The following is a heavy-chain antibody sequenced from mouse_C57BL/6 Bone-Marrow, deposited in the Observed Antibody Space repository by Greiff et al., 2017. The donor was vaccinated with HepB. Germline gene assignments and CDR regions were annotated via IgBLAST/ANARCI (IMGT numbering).Heavy chain of an antibody. V-gene: IGHV1-26*01. D-gene: IGHD1-1*01. CDR1: GYTFTDYY. Sequence: VQLQQSGPELVKPGASVKISCKASGYTFTDYYMNWVKQSHGKSLEWIGDINPNNGGTSYNQKFKGKATLTVDKSSSTAYMELRSLTSEDSAVYYCASTVVAPRYFDVWGTGTTVTVSS. CDR3: ASTVVAPRYFDV. CDR2: INPNNGGT. J-gene: IGHJ1*03.